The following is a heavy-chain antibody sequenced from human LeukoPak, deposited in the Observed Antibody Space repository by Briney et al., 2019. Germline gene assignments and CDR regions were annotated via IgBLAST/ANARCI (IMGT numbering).Heavy chain of an antibody. CDR2: ISSSSTYI. J-gene: IGHJ4*02. CDR3: ARDARDSSGFYHYYFDY. D-gene: IGHD3-22*01. CDR1: GITFSTYS. V-gene: IGHV3-21*01. Sequence: GGSLRLSCAASGITFSTYSMNWVRQAPGKGLEWVSSISSSSTYIYYADSVEGRFTISRDNAKNSLYLQMNSLRAEDTAVYYCARDARDSSGFYHYYFDYWGQGTLVTVSS.